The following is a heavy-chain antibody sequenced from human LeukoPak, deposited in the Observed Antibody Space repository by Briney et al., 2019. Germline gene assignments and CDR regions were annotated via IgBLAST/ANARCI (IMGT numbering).Heavy chain of an antibody. CDR1: GFTFSSYW. D-gene: IGHD6-19*01. V-gene: IGHV3-74*01. CDR3: ARGGSSGWNDN. CDR2: INSDGSST. Sequence: PGGSLRLSCVASGFTFSSYWMHWVRQAPGKGLVWVSRINSDGSSTSYADFVKGRFAISRDNAKNTLYPQMNSLKAEDTAVYYCARGGSSGWNDNWGQGTLVTVSS. J-gene: IGHJ4*02.